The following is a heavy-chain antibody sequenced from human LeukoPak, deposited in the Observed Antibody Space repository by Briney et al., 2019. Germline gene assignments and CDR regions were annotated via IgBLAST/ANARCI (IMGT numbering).Heavy chain of an antibody. CDR1: GFTFSDYY. CDR3: ARDLPSLYGSGSSHDAFDI. J-gene: IGHJ3*02. V-gene: IGHV3-66*01. CDR2: IYIGGST. D-gene: IGHD3-10*01. Sequence: GGSLRLSCAASGFTFSDYYMSWIRQAPGKGLEWVSVIYIGGSTYYADSVKRRFTISREHSKNTLYLQINSLRAEDTAVYYCARDLPSLYGSGSSHDAFDIWGQGTMVTVSS.